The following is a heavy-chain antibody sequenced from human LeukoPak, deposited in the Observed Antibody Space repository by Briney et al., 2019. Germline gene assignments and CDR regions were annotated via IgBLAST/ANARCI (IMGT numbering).Heavy chain of an antibody. J-gene: IGHJ4*02. D-gene: IGHD6-6*01. CDR3: AMGAPTSKYSSSSGHFDY. Sequence: ASVKVSCKASGYSFTSYYMHWVRQAPGQGLEWMGIINPSGGSTSYAQKFQGRVTMTTDTSTSTAYMELRSLRSDDTAVYYCAMGAPTSKYSSSSGHFDYWGQGTLVTVSS. CDR1: GYSFTSYY. CDR2: INPSGGST. V-gene: IGHV1-46*01.